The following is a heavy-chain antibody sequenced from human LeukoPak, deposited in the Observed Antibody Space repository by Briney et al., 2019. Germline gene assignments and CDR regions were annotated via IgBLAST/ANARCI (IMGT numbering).Heavy chain of an antibody. CDR1: GFTFNTYT. CDR2: IKQDGSEK. D-gene: IGHD6-19*01. CDR3: ARDGKVFVADDYYFDY. Sequence: GGSLRLSCAASGFTFNTYTMNWVRQAPGKGLEWVANIKQDGSEKYYVDSVKGRFTISRDNAKNSLYLQMNSLRAEDTAVYYCARDGKVFVADDYYFDYWGQGTLVTVSS. V-gene: IGHV3-7*01. J-gene: IGHJ4*02.